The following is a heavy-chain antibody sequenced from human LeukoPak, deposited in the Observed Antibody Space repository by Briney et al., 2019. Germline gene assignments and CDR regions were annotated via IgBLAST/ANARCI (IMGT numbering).Heavy chain of an antibody. Sequence: GGSLRLSCAASGFTFSSYGMHWVRQAPGRGLEWVAVISYDGSNKYYADSVKGRFTISRDNSKNTLYLQMNSLRAEDTAVYYCAKNQGQWLVPVDYWGQGTLVTVSS. CDR1: GFTFSSYG. D-gene: IGHD6-19*01. V-gene: IGHV3-30*18. CDR3: AKNQGQWLVPVDY. CDR2: ISYDGSNK. J-gene: IGHJ4*02.